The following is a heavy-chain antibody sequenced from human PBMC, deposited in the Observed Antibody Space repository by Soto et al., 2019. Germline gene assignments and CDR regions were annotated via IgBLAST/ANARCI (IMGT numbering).Heavy chain of an antibody. Sequence: QVQLVESGGGVVQPGRSLRLSCAASGFTFSSYGMHWVRQAPGKGLEWVAVIWSDGSNKYYADSVKGRFTISKDNSKNTLYLQMNSLRAEDTAVYYCATDRGSSPFDYWGQGTLVTVSS. V-gene: IGHV3-33*01. CDR2: IWSDGSNK. J-gene: IGHJ4*02. CDR1: GFTFSSYG. CDR3: ATDRGSSPFDY.